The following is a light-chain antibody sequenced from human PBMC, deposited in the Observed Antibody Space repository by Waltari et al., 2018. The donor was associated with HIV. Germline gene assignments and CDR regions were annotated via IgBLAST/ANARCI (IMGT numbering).Light chain of an antibody. CDR1: QNGGNN. Sequence: EVVVTQAPAALSVFPGRRGTVSCTTSQNGGNNVAWYQNKSGQSPRLLIYGASTRATGVPGRFGGSGSGTEFNLTIDSLQAVDSAVYYCQHYDNLSRTFGPGTTVEIK. V-gene: IGKV3-15*01. CDR2: GAS. CDR3: QHYDNLSRT. J-gene: IGKJ1*01.